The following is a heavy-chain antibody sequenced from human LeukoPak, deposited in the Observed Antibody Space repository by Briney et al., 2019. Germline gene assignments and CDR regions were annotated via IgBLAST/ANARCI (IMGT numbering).Heavy chain of an antibody. J-gene: IGHJ1*01. CDR3: AKDRIAAAGINFQH. V-gene: IGHV3-30*18. D-gene: IGHD6-13*01. CDR2: TSYDGSNE. Sequence: PGGSLRLSCAAAGFTFSDYGMHWVRQAPGKGLEWVAVTSYDGSNEYYADSVRGRFTISRDNSKNTLYLQMNSLRADDTAVYYCAKDRIAAAGINFQHWGQGTLVTVSS. CDR1: GFTFSDYG.